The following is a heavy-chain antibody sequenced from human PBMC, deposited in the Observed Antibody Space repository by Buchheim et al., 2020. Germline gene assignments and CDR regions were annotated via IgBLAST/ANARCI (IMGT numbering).Heavy chain of an antibody. J-gene: IGHJ4*02. CDR2: ITAANGNT. V-gene: IGHV1-3*01. Sequence: QVQLVQSGTEVKKPGASVKVSCKAPGYDFSTSFIHWVRQAPGQRLEWMGWITAANGNTKFSQKLQGRVTITSDTSASTAFMDLSRLTSEDTAIYFCARGSGGYQKGLDSWGQGT. CDR3: ARGSGGYQKGLDS. CDR1: GYDFSTSF. D-gene: IGHD3-3*01.